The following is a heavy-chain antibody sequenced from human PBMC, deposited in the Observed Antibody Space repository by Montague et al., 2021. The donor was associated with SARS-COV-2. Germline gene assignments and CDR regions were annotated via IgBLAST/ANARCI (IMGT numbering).Heavy chain of an antibody. D-gene: IGHD3-22*01. CDR3: ARGVYYDGSGYYSFDY. CDR1: GDSVSVYSAA. J-gene: IGHJ4*02. CDR2: TSYRSKWYN. Sequence: CAISGDSVSVYSAAWNWIRQSPSIGLEWLGRTSYRSKWYNDYALSVKSRITINPDTSKNHFSLQPNSVTPEDTAIYYCARGVYYDGSGYYSFDYWGQGTLVTVSS. V-gene: IGHV6-1*01.